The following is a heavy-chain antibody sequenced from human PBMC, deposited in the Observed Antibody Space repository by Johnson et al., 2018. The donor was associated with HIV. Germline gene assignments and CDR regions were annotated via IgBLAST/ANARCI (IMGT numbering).Heavy chain of an antibody. V-gene: IGHV3-20*04. CDR3: ASQRWKQGDAFDI. CDR2: INWNGAIT. D-gene: IGHD4-23*01. J-gene: IGHJ3*02. Sequence: VQLVESGGGVVRPGGSLRLSCAASGFTFHDYAMSWVRQAPGKGLEWVSGINWNGAITGYAGSVKGRFIISRDNAKNSLYLQMNSLRAEDTALYYCASQRWKQGDAFDIWGQGTMVTVSS. CDR1: GFTFHDYA.